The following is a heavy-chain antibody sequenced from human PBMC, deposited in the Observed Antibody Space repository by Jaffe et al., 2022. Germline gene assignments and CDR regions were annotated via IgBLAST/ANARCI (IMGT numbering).Heavy chain of an antibody. V-gene: IGHV3-48*03. CDR2: ISGSGSAI. J-gene: IGHJ4*02. CDR1: GFTFSSYE. Sequence: EVQLVESGGGLVQPGGSLRLSCAASGFTFSSYEMNWVRQAPGKGLEWVSYISGSGSAIYYADSMKGRFTISRDNAKSSLYLQMNSLRAEDTAVYYCARDQAGVGYFYYWGQGTLVTVSS. CDR3: ARDQAGVGYFYY. D-gene: IGHD1-26*01.